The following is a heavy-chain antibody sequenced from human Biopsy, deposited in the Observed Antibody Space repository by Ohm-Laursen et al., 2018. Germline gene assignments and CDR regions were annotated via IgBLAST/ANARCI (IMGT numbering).Heavy chain of an antibody. D-gene: IGHD3-10*01. J-gene: IGHJ5*02. V-gene: IGHV1-69*10. CDR2: IIPMLGAV. Sequence: GASVKVSCKASGGTFQKYGVTWVRQAPGQGLEWMGGIIPMLGAVQYARKLRGRVTITADKPTSTAYMELTSLTSDDTAVYYCARDTLMAQHLVPGENWFDPWGQGSLGTVSS. CDR1: GGTFQKYG. CDR3: ARDTLMAQHLVPGENWFDP.